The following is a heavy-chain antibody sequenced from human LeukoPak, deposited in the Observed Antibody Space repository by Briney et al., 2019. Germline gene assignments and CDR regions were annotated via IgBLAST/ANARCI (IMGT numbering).Heavy chain of an antibody. D-gene: IGHD2-2*01. CDR3: ARAEGQYCSSANCFARQAS. Sequence: PGGSLRLSCAASGFTFSSYSMNWVRQAPGKGLEWVALISYDGSDKYYTDSVKGRFTISRDNSKKTVYLQMNSLRVEDTAVYYCARAEGQYCSSANCFARQASWGQGALVTVSS. CDR2: ISYDGSDK. CDR1: GFTFSSYS. J-gene: IGHJ5*02. V-gene: IGHV3-30*03.